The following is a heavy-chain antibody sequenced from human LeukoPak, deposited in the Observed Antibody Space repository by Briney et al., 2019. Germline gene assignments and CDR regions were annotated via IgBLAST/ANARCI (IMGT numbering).Heavy chain of an antibody. Sequence: GGSLRLSCAASGFTFSSSAMSWVRQAPGKGEEWVSAISGSGSGTYYADSVKGRFTISRENEKNSLYLQMNSLRAEDTAVYYCAKEGGTGTRFDYWGQGTLVTVSS. CDR2: ISGSGSGT. D-gene: IGHD1-7*01. CDR3: AKEGGTGTRFDY. CDR1: GFTFSSSA. J-gene: IGHJ4*02. V-gene: IGHV3-23*01.